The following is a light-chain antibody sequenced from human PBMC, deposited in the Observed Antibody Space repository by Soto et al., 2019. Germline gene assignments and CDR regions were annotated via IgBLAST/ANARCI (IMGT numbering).Light chain of an antibody. CDR3: QHFGNSQYT. CDR2: ATA. J-gene: IGKJ2*01. Sequence: EIVLTQSPGTLSLSPGKRVTLSCRASQSVSASYLGWYQQKSGQAPRLLIYATASRATGIPDRFSGSGSGTEFSLTISRLEPEDFAVYYCQHFGNSQYTFGQGTKLEIK. V-gene: IGKV3-20*01. CDR1: QSVSASY.